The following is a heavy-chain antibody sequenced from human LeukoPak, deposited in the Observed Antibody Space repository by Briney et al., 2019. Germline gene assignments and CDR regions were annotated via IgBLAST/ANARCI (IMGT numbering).Heavy chain of an antibody. Sequence: ASVKVSCKASGYTFTDEYIHWVRQAPGQGLEWMGWINPYSGAINYAQKFQGRVTLTRDTSISTAYMELSRLTSGDTAVYYCARDPKSQLLLDYWGQGTLVTVSS. V-gene: IGHV1-2*02. CDR1: GYTFTDEY. CDR3: ARDPKSQLLLDY. J-gene: IGHJ4*02. CDR2: INPYSGAI. D-gene: IGHD2-2*01.